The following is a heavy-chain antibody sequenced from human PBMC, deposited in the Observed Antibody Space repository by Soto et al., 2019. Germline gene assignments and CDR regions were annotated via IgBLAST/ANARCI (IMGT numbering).Heavy chain of an antibody. V-gene: IGHV3-23*01. Sequence: GGSLRLSCAASGFTFSNYAMSWVRQAPGKGLEWVSLISATAGTTYYTDSVKGRFTISRDNSRNTLYLQMNSLRADDTAVYYCAKDRLAGGFDYWGQGTLVTVSS. D-gene: IGHD3-16*01. J-gene: IGHJ4*02. CDR3: AKDRLAGGFDY. CDR1: GFTFSNYA. CDR2: ISATAGTT.